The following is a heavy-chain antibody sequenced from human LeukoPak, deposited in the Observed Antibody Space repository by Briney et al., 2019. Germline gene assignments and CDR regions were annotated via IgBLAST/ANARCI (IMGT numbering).Heavy chain of an antibody. CDR1: GGSFSGYY. CDR3: ARVTNYYDSSGYYDRFDY. Sequence: SETLSLTCAVYGGSFSGYYWSWIRQPPGKGLEWIGEINHSGSTNYNPSLKSRVTISVDTSKNQFSLKLSSVTAADTAVYYCARVTNYYDSSGYYDRFDYWGQGTLVTVSS. CDR2: INHSGST. V-gene: IGHV4-34*01. J-gene: IGHJ4*02. D-gene: IGHD3-22*01.